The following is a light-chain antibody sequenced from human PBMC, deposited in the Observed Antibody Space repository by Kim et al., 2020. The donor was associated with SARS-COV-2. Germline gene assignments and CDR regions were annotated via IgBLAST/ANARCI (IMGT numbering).Light chain of an antibody. V-gene: IGLV3-1*01. Sequence: SYELTQPPSVSVSPGQTASITCSGDKLGDKFAWWYQQKPGQSPVMVIYQDDKQPSGISERFSGSNSGNTATLTISGTQAMDEADYYCQAWHSSTAVFGGG. J-gene: IGLJ3*02. CDR2: QDD. CDR1: KLGDKF. CDR3: QAWHSSTAV.